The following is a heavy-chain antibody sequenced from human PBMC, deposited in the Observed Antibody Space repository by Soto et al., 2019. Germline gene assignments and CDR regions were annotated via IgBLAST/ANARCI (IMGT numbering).Heavy chain of an antibody. CDR1: GYTFTSYD. CDR2: MNPNSGDT. CDR3: ARWYGGNSGDY. V-gene: IGHV1-8*01. D-gene: IGHD2-21*02. Sequence: QVQLVQSGAEVKKPGASVKVSCKASGYTFTSYDINWVRQATGQGPEWMGWMNPNSGDTHYAQTFQGRVTITRNTSTSTAYMELSSLRSEDTAMYYCARWYGGNSGDYWGQGTLVTVSS. J-gene: IGHJ4*02.